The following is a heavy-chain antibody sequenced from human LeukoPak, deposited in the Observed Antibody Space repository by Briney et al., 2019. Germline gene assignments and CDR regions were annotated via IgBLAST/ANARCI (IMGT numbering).Heavy chain of an antibody. CDR1: GGSISSYY. CDR2: VYYSGST. Sequence: PSETLSLTCTVSGGSISSYYWSWIRQPPGKGLEWMGYVYYSGSTNYNPSLKSRVTISVDTSKNQFSLKLSSVTAADTAVYYCARAPIVVVAAAIHYFDYWGQGTLVTVSS. V-gene: IGHV4-59*01. D-gene: IGHD2-2*01. CDR3: ARAPIVVVAAAIHYFDY. J-gene: IGHJ4*02.